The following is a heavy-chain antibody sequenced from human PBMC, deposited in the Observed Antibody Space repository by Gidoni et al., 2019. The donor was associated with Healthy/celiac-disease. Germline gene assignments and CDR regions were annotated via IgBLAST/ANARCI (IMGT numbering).Heavy chain of an antibody. J-gene: IGHJ6*02. V-gene: IGHV3-30*18. CDR1: GFTFSSSG. Sequence: QVQLVESGGGVGQPGRSLRLSCAASGFTFSSSGMHWVRQAPGTGLEWVAVISYDGSNKYYADSVKGRFTISRDNSKNTLYLQMNSLRAEDTAVYYCAKGRLAETYYYYGMDVWVQGTTVTVSS. D-gene: IGHD3-16*01. CDR2: ISYDGSNK. CDR3: AKGRLAETYYYYGMDV.